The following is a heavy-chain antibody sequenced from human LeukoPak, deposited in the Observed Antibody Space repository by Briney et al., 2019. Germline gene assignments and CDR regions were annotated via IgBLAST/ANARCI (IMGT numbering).Heavy chain of an antibody. CDR3: ARCTGSYSYYFDY. CDR1: GFIFSDYY. CDR2: ISPSGSTI. D-gene: IGHD1-26*01. J-gene: IGHJ4*02. V-gene: IGHV3-11*04. Sequence: GGSLRLSCAASGFIFSDYYMTWIRHAPGKGLDWVSYISPSGSTIFYADSVKGRFTISRDNSKKSLYLEVNSLRAEDTAVYFCARCTGSYSYYFDYWGQGSLVRVSS.